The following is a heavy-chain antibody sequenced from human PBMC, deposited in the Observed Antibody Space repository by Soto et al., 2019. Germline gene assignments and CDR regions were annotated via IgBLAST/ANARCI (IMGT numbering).Heavy chain of an antibody. Sequence: QVQLVESGGGVVQPGRSLRLSCAASGFTFSSYGMHWVRQAPGKGLEWVAVISYDGSNKYYADSVKGRFTISRDNSKNTLYLQMNSLRAEDTAVYYCAKGPTAYYYDSSGYYAYWGQGTLVTVSS. V-gene: IGHV3-30*18. CDR2: ISYDGSNK. J-gene: IGHJ4*02. D-gene: IGHD3-22*01. CDR1: GFTFSSYG. CDR3: AKGPTAYYYDSSGYYAY.